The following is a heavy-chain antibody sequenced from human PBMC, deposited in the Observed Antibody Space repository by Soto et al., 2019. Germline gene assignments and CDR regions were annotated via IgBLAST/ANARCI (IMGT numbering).Heavy chain of an antibody. CDR3: ARDWRTGDDAFNI. CDR1: GYTFTGYY. V-gene: IGHV1-69*01. J-gene: IGHJ3*02. D-gene: IGHD7-27*01. CDR2: IIPIFGTA. Sequence: KVSCKASGYTFTGYYMHWVRQAPGQGLEWMGGIIPIFGTANYAQKFQGRVTITADESTSTAYMELSSLRSEDTAVYYCARDWRTGDDAFNIWGQGTMVTVSS.